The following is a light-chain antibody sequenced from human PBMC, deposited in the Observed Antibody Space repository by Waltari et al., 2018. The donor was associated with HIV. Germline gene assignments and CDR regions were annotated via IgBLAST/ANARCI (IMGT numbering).Light chain of an antibody. CDR1: RSDVGDYNY. J-gene: IGLJ1*01. CDR2: DVS. CDR3: CAYAAAHISYV. V-gene: IGLV2-11*01. Sequence: QSALTQPPSVSGSPGQSVTIPCTGTRSDVGDYNYVSWYQQHPGKAPKLIIFDVSQRPSGGPDRFSGSKSGNTASLTISGLQTEDEADYFCCAYAAAHISYVFGSGTKVAVL.